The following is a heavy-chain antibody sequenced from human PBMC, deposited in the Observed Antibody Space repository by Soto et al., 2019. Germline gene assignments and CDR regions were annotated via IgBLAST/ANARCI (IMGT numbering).Heavy chain of an antibody. CDR3: ARHPYFYGSGPSRLDG. Sequence: PSETLSLTCTVSGASISSHTYYWGWIRQPPGKGLEWIGSIYYSGRTYYNPSLKSRVTISLDTSDKQFSLKLTSVTAADTAVYYCARHPYFYGSGPSRLDGWGQGTLVTVSS. D-gene: IGHD3-10*01. CDR2: IYYSGRT. J-gene: IGHJ4*02. V-gene: IGHV4-39*01. CDR1: GASISSHTYY.